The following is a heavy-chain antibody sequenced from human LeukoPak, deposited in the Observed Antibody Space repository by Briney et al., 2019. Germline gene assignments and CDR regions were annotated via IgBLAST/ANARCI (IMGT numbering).Heavy chain of an antibody. Sequence: PGGSLRLSCAASGFTFSSYSMNWVRQAPGKGLEWVSSISSSSSYIYYADSVKGRFTISRDNAKNSLYLQMNSLRAEDTAVYYCARELPGLGMFEAFDIWGQGTMVTVSS. J-gene: IGHJ3*02. V-gene: IGHV3-21*01. CDR2: ISSSSSYI. CDR3: ARELPGLGMFEAFDI. CDR1: GFTFSSYS. D-gene: IGHD7-27*01.